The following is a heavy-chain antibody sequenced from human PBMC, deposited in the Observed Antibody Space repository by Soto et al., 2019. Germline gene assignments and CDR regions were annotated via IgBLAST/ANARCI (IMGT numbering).Heavy chain of an antibody. Sequence: SEKLSLPCAVSAGSISRRNWWSRVRQPPGKGLEWIGEIYHSGNTNYNPSLKSRVTMAVDKSRNQFSLKLSSVTAADTAVYYCARRWGEGRVDYWGQGTLVT. CDR3: ARRWGEGRVDY. CDR2: IYHSGNT. CDR1: AGSISRRNW. V-gene: IGHV4-4*02. D-gene: IGHD3-10*01. J-gene: IGHJ4*02.